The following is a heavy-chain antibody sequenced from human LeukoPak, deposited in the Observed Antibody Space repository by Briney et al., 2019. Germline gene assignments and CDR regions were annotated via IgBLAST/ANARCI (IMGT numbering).Heavy chain of an antibody. J-gene: IGHJ4*02. CDR2: FDPEDGET. V-gene: IGHV1-24*01. CDR3: ATAVYSGYDWDY. Sequence: GASVKVSCKVSGYTLTELSMHWVRQAPGKGLEWMGGFDPEDGETIYTQKFQGRVTMTEDTSTDTAYMELSSLSFEDTAVYYCATAVYSGYDWDYWGQGTLVTVSS. D-gene: IGHD5-12*01. CDR1: GYTLTELS.